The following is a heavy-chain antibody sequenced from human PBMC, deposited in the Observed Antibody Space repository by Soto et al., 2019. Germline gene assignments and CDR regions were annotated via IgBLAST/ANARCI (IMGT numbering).Heavy chain of an antibody. CDR2: IWYDGSNK. D-gene: IGHD3-9*01. Sequence: QVQRVESGGGVVQPGRSLRLSCAASGFTFSSYGMQWVRQAPGKGLEWVAVIWYDGSNKYYADSVKGRFTISRDNSKNTLYLQMNGLRAEDTAVYYCARDLSGYDILTGYFTVWGQGTLVTVSS. CDR3: ARDLSGYDILTGYFTV. CDR1: GFTFSSYG. J-gene: IGHJ4*02. V-gene: IGHV3-33*01.